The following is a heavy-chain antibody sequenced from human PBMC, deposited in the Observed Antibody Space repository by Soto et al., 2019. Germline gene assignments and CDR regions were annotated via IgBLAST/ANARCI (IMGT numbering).Heavy chain of an antibody. CDR2: ISHNGGTT. CDR1: GFTFSSYA. D-gene: IGHD6-19*01. V-gene: IGHV3-64D*06. J-gene: IGHJ1*01. CDR3: VKDPGAVTGDEYFQH. Sequence: PGGSLRLSCSASGFTFSSYAMHWVRQAPGKGLEYASGISHNGGTTYYVDSVKGRFIISRDNSKNTLYLQMTSLKTEDTAVYYCVKDPGAVTGDEYFQHWGLGTLVTVSS.